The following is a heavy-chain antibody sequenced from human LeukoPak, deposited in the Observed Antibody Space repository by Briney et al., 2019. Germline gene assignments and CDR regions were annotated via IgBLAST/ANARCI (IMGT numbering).Heavy chain of an antibody. J-gene: IGHJ4*02. Sequence: ASVKVSCKASGYTFTSYRISWVRQSPGQGLEWMGWMNPNSGNTGYAQKFQGRVTMTRNTSISTAYRELSSLRSEDTAVYYCARSGSGSFWADYWGQGTLVTVSS. D-gene: IGHD3-10*01. CDR3: ARSGSGSFWADY. V-gene: IGHV1-8*02. CDR2: MNPNSGNT. CDR1: GYTFTSYR.